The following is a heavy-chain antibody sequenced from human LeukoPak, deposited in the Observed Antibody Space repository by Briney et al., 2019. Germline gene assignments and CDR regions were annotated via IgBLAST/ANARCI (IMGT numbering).Heavy chain of an antibody. CDR2: INPSGGST. Sequence: GASVKVSCKASGYTFTSYYMHWVRQAPGQGLEWMGIINPSGGSTSYAQKLQGRVTMTRDTSTSTVYMELSSLRSEDTAVYYCAREDYDSSGYPNLGYYFDYWGQGTLVTVSS. CDR3: AREDYDSSGYPNLGYYFDY. J-gene: IGHJ4*02. V-gene: IGHV1-46*03. D-gene: IGHD3-22*01. CDR1: GYTFTSYY.